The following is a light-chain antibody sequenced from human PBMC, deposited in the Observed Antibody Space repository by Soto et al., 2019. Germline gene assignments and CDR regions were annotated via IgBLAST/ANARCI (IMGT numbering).Light chain of an antibody. J-gene: IGKJ4*01. CDR2: GAH. V-gene: IGKV1-39*01. Sequence: DIQMTQSPSSLSASLGDRVTITCRASQTISTYLKWYQQKPEKTPKLLIYGAHNLQSGVPSRFSGSGSGTDFTLTISSLQPEDSATYYCQQSFTLATFGGGTKVEI. CDR3: QQSFTLAT. CDR1: QTISTY.